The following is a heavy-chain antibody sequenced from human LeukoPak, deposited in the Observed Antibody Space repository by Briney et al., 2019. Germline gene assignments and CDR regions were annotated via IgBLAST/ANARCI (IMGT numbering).Heavy chain of an antibody. J-gene: IGHJ4*02. V-gene: IGHV3-23*01. D-gene: IGHD3-22*01. CDR1: GITLSNYG. CDR2: ISDSGGST. Sequence: GGSLRLSCAVSGITLSNYGMSWVSQAPGKGLEWVAGISDSGGSTNYADSVKGRFTISRDNPKNTLYLQMNSLRAEDTAVYFCAKRGVVIRVILVGFHKEAYYFDSWGQGALVTVSS. CDR3: AKRGVVIRVILVGFHKEAYYFDS.